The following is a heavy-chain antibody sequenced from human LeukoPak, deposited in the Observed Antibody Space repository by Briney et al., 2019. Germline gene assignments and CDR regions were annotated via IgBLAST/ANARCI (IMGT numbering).Heavy chain of an antibody. CDR1: GFTFSNYW. CDR2: ISGDGSST. J-gene: IGHJ4*02. V-gene: IGHV3-74*01. Sequence: GGSLRLSCAASGFTFSNYWMHWFRQAPAKGLVWLSRISGDGSSTTYADSVKGRFTISRDNAKNTLYLQMNSLGVEDTAVYYCARDLLVMSAHWGQGTLVTVSS. CDR3: ARDLLVMSAH. D-gene: IGHD3-9*01.